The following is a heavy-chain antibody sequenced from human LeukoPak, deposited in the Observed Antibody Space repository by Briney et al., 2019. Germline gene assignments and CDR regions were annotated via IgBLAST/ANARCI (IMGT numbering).Heavy chain of an antibody. CDR2: IYYSGST. V-gene: IGHV4-59*01. D-gene: IGHD3-3*01. Sequence: SETLSLTCTVSGGSISSYYWSWIGQPPGRGLEWIGYIYYSGSTNYNPSLKSRVTISVDTSKNQFSLKLSSVTAADTPVYYCARDRTGSGYPDYWGQGTLVTVSS. J-gene: IGHJ4*02. CDR3: ARDRTGSGYPDY. CDR1: GGSISSYY.